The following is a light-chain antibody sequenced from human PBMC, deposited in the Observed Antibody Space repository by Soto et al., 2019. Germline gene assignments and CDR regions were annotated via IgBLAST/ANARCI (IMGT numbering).Light chain of an antibody. J-gene: IGKJ1*01. CDR3: QQYDSFSKT. V-gene: IGKV1-5*01. CDR1: QSIRSW. Sequence: DIQMTQSPSTLSASVGDRVTITCRASQSIRSWLAWYQQKPGKAPQLLIYDASNLESGVPSRFSGSGSGTEFTLTISSLQPDDFANYCRQQYDSFSKTFGRGTKVEVK. CDR2: DAS.